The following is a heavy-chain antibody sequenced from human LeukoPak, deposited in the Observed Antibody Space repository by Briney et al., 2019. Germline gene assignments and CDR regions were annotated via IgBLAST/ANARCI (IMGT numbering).Heavy chain of an antibody. CDR3: AKADIVAID. CDR2: ISYDGSNK. Sequence: GGSLRLSCAASGFTFSSYGMHWVRQAPGKGLEWVAVISYDGSNKYYADSVKGRFTISRDNSKNTLYLQMNSLRAEDTAVYYCAKADIVAIDWGQGTLVTVSS. J-gene: IGHJ4*02. V-gene: IGHV3-30*18. CDR1: GFTFSSYG. D-gene: IGHD5-12*01.